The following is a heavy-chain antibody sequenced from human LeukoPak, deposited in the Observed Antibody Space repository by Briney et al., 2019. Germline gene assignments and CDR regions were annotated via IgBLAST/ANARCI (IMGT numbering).Heavy chain of an antibody. V-gene: IGHV1-18*01. D-gene: IGHD4-17*01. CDR3: ATDLVTVTTDEYFQH. CDR2: ISAYNGNT. J-gene: IGHJ1*01. Sequence: GASVKVSCKASGYTFTSYGISWVRQAPGQGLEWMGWISAYNGNTNYAQKLQGRVTMTTDTSTSTAYMELRSLRSDDTAVYYCATDLVTVTTDEYFQHWGQGTLVTVSS. CDR1: GYTFTSYG.